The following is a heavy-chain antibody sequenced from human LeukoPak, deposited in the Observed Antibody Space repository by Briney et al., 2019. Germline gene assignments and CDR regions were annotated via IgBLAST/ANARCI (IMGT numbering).Heavy chain of an antibody. Sequence: GESLRLSCAASGFTFSIYSMHWVRQAPGKGLEWVALISYDGSNKNYADSVKGRFTISRDNSKNTLFLQMSSLRAEDTAVYHCARGVYSDSSGYTYYFDQWGQGTLVTVSS. V-gene: IGHV3-30-3*01. CDR2: ISYDGSNK. CDR1: GFTFSIYS. D-gene: IGHD3-22*01. J-gene: IGHJ4*02. CDR3: ARGVYSDSSGYTYYFDQ.